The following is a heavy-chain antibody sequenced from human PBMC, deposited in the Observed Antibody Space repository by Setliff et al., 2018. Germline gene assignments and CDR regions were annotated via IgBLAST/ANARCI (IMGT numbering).Heavy chain of an antibody. CDR2: ISSSSSTI. D-gene: IGHD4-4*01. CDR3: ARADYIRYFYMDA. J-gene: IGHJ6*03. CDR1: GFTFSSYS. V-gene: IGHV3-48*01. Sequence: PGGSLRLSCAASGFTFSSYSMNWVRQAPGKGLEWVSYISSSSSTIYYADSVKGRFTISRDNAKNSLYLQMNSLRAEDTAVYYCARADYIRYFYMDAWGKGTTVTVSS.